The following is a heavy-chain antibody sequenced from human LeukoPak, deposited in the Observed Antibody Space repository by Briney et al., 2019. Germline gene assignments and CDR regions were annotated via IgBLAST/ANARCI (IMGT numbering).Heavy chain of an antibody. D-gene: IGHD3-10*01. V-gene: IGHV3-23*01. CDR1: GFTFRNYE. Sequence: PGGSLRLSCAASGFTFRNYEMNWVRQAPGKGLEWVSGITGSGGSTHYADSAKGRFTISRDNSKNTLYLQMNSLRAEDTAVYYCAKWDFATVVRGVTFFGYWGQGTLVTVSS. J-gene: IGHJ4*02. CDR3: AKWDFATVVRGVTFFGY. CDR2: ITGSGGST.